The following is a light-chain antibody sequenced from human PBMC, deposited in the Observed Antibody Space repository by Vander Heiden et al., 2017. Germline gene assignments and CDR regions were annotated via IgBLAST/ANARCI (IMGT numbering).Light chain of an antibody. Sequence: DILMTQSTSTLSASVGDRGTITCRASQSSSNYLAWSQQKPGKAPKVLIYRASSLETGVPSRFSGSGSGTEFTLTISSLQPDDFATYYCQQADRYPVTFGGGTKVEIK. CDR1: QSSSNY. J-gene: IGKJ4*01. CDR3: QQADRYPVT. CDR2: RAS. V-gene: IGKV1-5*03.